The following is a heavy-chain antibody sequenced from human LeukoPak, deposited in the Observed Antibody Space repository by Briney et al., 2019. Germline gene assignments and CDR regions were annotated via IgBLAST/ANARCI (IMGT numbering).Heavy chain of an antibody. Sequence: GGSLRLSCAASGFTFSSHLVHWVRQAQGTGLVWVSSVKSDGTATNYADSVKGRFTISRDNAKNTLYLQMNSLRVEDTAVYYCVRKFATGDWGQGTLVTVSS. CDR3: VRKFATGD. CDR2: VKSDGTAT. D-gene: IGHD1-14*01. J-gene: IGHJ4*02. V-gene: IGHV3-74*01. CDR1: GFTFSSHL.